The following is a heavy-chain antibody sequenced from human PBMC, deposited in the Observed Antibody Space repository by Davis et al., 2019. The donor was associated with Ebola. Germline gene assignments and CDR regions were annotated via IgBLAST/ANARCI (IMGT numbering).Heavy chain of an antibody. D-gene: IGHD2-2*01. J-gene: IGHJ6*03. CDR1: GGSFSGYY. V-gene: IGHV4-34*01. CDR3: ARFPVVYYYYYMDV. CDR2: INHSGST. Sequence: SETLSLTCAVYGGSFSGYYWSWIRQPPGTGLEWIGEINHSGSTNYNPSLKSRVTISVDTSKNQFSLKLSSVTAADTAVYYCARFPVVYYYYYMDVWGKGTTVTVSS.